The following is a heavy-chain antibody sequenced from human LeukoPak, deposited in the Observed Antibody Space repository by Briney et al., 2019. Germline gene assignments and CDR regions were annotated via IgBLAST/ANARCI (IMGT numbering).Heavy chain of an antibody. J-gene: IGHJ5*02. CDR3: ARGLPFSKGSCYTP. CDR1: GYTFTSYD. D-gene: IGHD2-2*02. V-gene: IGHV1-8*01. CDR2: MNPNSGNT. Sequence: ASVKVSCKASGYTFTSYDINWMRQATGQGLEWMGWMNPNSGNTGYAQKFQGRVTMTRNTSISTAYMELSSLRSEDTAVYYCARGLPFSKGSCYTPWGQGTLVTVSS.